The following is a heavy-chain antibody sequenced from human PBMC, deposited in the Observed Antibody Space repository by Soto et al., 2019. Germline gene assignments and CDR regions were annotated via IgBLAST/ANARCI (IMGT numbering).Heavy chain of an antibody. J-gene: IGHJ5*02. D-gene: IGHD1-26*01. CDR3: VRSSGSQPRAGWFDR. CDR1: GFNFDDHA. V-gene: IGHV3-9*01. Sequence: EVQLVESGGGLAQPGWSRRLSCAASGFNFDDHAMHWVRQTPGKGLEWVSGISWNSVTINYADSIKGRFTISRDNAKRTLYLQMNNLRPADTAMYFCVRSSGSQPRAGWFDRWGQGTLVTVS. CDR2: ISWNSVTI.